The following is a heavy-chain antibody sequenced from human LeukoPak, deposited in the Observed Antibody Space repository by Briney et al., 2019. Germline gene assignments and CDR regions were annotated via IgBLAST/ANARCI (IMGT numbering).Heavy chain of an antibody. CDR1: GGSISSYY. CDR2: IYTSGST. Sequence: SETLSLTCTVPGGSISSYYWSWIRQPAGKGLEWIGRIYTSGSTNYNPSLKSRVTMSVDTSKNQFSLKLSSVTAADTAVYYCARELRFGELGWFDPWGQGTLVTVSS. V-gene: IGHV4-4*07. CDR3: ARELRFGELGWFDP. J-gene: IGHJ5*02. D-gene: IGHD3-10*01.